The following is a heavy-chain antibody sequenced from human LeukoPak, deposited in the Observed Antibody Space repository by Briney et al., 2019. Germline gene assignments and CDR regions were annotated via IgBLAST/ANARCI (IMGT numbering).Heavy chain of an antibody. CDR1: GGSITSYY. D-gene: IGHD6-19*01. CDR2: FNYRGSS. Sequence: SETLSLTCTVSGGSITSYYWSWIRQPPGKGLEWVGSFNYRGSSNYNPPLKSRVTISVDPAKNQPSLKVSAVTAPDTAVYYCGRQSTIAVARFDPWGQGTLVTDSS. J-gene: IGHJ5*02. CDR3: GRQSTIAVARFDP. V-gene: IGHV4-59*08.